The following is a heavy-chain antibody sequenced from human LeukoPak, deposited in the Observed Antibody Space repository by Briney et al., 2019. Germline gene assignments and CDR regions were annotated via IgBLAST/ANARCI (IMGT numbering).Heavy chain of an antibody. J-gene: IGHJ3*02. CDR2: IYWDDDK. CDR3: AHSHQGLHAFDI. Sequence: SGPTLVHPPQTLTPTCTFSGFSLGTRGGGVGWIRQPPGKALEWLALIYWDDDKRYSPSLKSRLTITKDTSKNQVVLTMTNMDPVDTATYYCAHSHQGLHAFDIWGQGTMVTVSS. V-gene: IGHV2-5*02. CDR1: GFSLGTRGGG.